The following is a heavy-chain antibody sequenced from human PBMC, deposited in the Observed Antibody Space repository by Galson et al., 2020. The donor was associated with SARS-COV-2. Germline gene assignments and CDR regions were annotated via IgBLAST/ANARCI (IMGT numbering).Heavy chain of an antibody. J-gene: IGHJ5*02. V-gene: IGHV3-48*03. CDR3: AREYYYDSRGYYYVGWFDP. CDR1: GFTFSSYE. CDR2: ISRSGSTI. D-gene: IGHD3-22*01. Sequence: GGSLRLSCAASGFTFSSYEMNWVRQAPGKGLEWVSYISRSGSTIYYADSVKGRFTISRNNAKNSLYLQMNSLRAEDTAVYYCAREYYYDSRGYYYVGWFDPWGQGTLVTVSS.